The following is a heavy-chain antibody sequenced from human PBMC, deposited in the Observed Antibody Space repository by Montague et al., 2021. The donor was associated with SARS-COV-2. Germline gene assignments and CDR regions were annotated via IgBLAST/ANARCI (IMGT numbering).Heavy chain of an antibody. CDR2: TNDSGRT. J-gene: IGHJ6*02. Sequence: SETRSLTCAVYGGSFSGYYWSWIRQPPGRGLEWIGETNDSGRTNYNPSLKGRVTISVDTSKNQFSLRLSSVTAAETAVYYCAGGYCSGSGCYYYYGMDVWGQGTTVTVSS. V-gene: IGHV4-34*01. CDR3: AGGYCSGSGCYYYYGMDV. CDR1: GGSFSGYY. D-gene: IGHD2-15*01.